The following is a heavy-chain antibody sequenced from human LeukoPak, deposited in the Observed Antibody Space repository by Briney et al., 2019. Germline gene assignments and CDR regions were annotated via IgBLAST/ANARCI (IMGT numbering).Heavy chain of an antibody. CDR1: GGSFSGYY. V-gene: IGHV4-34*01. D-gene: IGHD2-21*01. Sequence: SETLSLTCAVYGGSFSGYYWSWIRQPPGKGLEWIGEINHSGSTNYNPSLKSRVTISVDTSKNQFSLKLSSVTAADTAVYYCASFVMGLFTFDYWGQGTLVTVSS. CDR2: INHSGST. CDR3: ASFVMGLFTFDY. J-gene: IGHJ4*02.